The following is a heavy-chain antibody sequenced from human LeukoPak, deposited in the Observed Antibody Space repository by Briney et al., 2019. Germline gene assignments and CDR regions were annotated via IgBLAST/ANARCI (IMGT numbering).Heavy chain of an antibody. CDR1: GGSFSNYY. Sequence: PSETLFLTCAVYGGSFSNYYWSWIRQPPGKGLEWIGEINHSGSTNYNPSLKSRVTISVDTSKNQFSLKLSSVTAADTTVYYCARRRITGTKGKWFDPWGQGTLVTVSS. D-gene: IGHD1-7*01. J-gene: IGHJ5*02. V-gene: IGHV4-34*01. CDR3: ARRRITGTKGKWFDP. CDR2: INHSGST.